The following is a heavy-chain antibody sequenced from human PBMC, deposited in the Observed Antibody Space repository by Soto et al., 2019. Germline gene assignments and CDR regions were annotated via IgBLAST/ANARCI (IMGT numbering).Heavy chain of an antibody. D-gene: IGHD5-12*01. CDR1: GYTFTSYY. V-gene: IGHV1-46*01. CDR2: INPSGGST. J-gene: IGHJ3*02. Sequence: GASVKVSCKASGYTFTSYYMHWVRQAPGQGLEWMGIINPSGGSTSYAQKFQGRVTMTRDTSTSTVYMELSSLRSEDTAVYYCARDQGTTATPDVFDIWGQGTMVTVSS. CDR3: ARDQGTTATPDVFDI.